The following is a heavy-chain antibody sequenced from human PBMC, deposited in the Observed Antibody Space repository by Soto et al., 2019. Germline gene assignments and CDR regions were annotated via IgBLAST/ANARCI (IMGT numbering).Heavy chain of an antibody. D-gene: IGHD1-26*01. J-gene: IGHJ4*02. CDR1: GYTFTTYG. V-gene: IGHV1-18*01. CDR3: AKYNSGSYQGGFDY. Sequence: GASVKVSCKASGYTFTTYGISWVRQAPGQGLEWMGWISAYNGVTNYAQNLQGRVTMTKDTSTSTAYMELRSLRSDDTAVYYCAKYNSGSYQGGFDYWGQGTLVTVSS. CDR2: ISAYNGVT.